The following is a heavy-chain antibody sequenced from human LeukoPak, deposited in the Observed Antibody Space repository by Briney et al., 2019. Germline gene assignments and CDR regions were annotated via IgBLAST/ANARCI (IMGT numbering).Heavy chain of an antibody. V-gene: IGHV4-38-2*02. J-gene: IGHJ4*02. CDR1: GYSISSGYY. CDR2: IYHSGST. CDR3: ARDWGLGSHLYYFDY. D-gene: IGHD1-26*01. Sequence: PLESLSLTCAVSGYSISSGYYWGWTRQPPGKGLEWIGSIYHSGSTFYNPSLKSRVTISVDTSKNQFSLKLNSVTAADTAVYYCARDWGLGSHLYYFDYWGQGTLVTDSS.